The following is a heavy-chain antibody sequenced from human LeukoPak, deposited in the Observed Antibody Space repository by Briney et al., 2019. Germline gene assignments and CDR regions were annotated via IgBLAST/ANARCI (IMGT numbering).Heavy chain of an antibody. CDR3: MSALYMDV. CDR2: IRSKANNYAT. Sequence: PGGSLRLSCAASGFTFSGSAMHWVRQASGKGLEWIGRIRSKANNYATAYAASVKGRFTISRDDSKNTAYLQMNSLKTEDTALYYCMSALYMDVWGKGTTVTVSS. D-gene: IGHD3-3*02. V-gene: IGHV3-73*01. J-gene: IGHJ6*03. CDR1: GFTFSGSA.